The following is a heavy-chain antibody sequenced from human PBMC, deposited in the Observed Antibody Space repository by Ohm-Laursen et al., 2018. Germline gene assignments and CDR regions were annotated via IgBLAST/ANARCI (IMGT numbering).Heavy chain of an antibody. V-gene: IGHV3-11*01. CDR2: ISNTGSTI. CDR1: GFTFSDYY. Sequence: SLRLSCAASGFTFSDYYMTWIRQAPGKGLEWVSYISNTGSTIYHADSVKGRLTISRDNAKNSLSLQMNSLRAEDTAVYYCARYSSSWYYWYFDLWGRGTLVTVSS. J-gene: IGHJ2*01. D-gene: IGHD6-13*01. CDR3: ARYSSSWYYWYFDL.